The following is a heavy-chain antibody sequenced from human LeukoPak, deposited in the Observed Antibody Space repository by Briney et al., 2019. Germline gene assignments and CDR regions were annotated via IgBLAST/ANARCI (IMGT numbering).Heavy chain of an antibody. V-gene: IGHV1-2*06. J-gene: IGHJ4*02. CDR3: ARDSTQRYYYDSSGYYYGVDY. CDR2: INPNSGGT. Sequence: EASVKVSCKASGYTFTGYYMHWVRQAPEQGLEWMGRINPNSGGTNYAQKFQGRVTMTRDTSISTAYMELSRLRSDDTAVYYCARDSTQRYYYDSSGYYYGVDYWGQGTLVTVSS. CDR1: GYTFTGYY. D-gene: IGHD3-22*01.